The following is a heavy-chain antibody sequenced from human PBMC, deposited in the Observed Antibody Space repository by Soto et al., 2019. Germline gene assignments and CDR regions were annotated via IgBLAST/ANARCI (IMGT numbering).Heavy chain of an antibody. Sequence: QVRLVQSGAEVKKPGSSVKVACKASGGTFSTYGISWVRQAPGQGLEWMGGIIPIFGKSSYAQKFQDRVTITADESTSTAYMELSSLRSEDTAVYYCARDRDVGASMEVYWFDPWGQGTLVTVSS. CDR2: IIPIFGKS. J-gene: IGHJ5*02. CDR3: ARDRDVGASMEVYWFDP. CDR1: GGTFSTYG. V-gene: IGHV1-69*01. D-gene: IGHD1-26*01.